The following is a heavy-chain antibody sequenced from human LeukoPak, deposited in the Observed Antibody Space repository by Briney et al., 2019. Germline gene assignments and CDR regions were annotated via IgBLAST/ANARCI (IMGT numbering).Heavy chain of an antibody. J-gene: IGHJ4*02. V-gene: IGHV1-18*01. Sequence: ASVKVSCKASGYTFTSYGISWMRQAPGQGLEWMGWISAYNGNTNYAQKLQGRVTMTTDTSTSTAYMELRSLRSDDTAVYYCARDAVPDSSGYLYYFDYWGQGTLVTVSS. D-gene: IGHD3-22*01. CDR2: ISAYNGNT. CDR3: ARDAVPDSSGYLYYFDY. CDR1: GYTFTSYG.